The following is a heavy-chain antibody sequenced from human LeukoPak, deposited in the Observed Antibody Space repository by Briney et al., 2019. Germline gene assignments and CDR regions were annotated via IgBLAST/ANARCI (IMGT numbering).Heavy chain of an antibody. CDR2: IKSKTDGGTT. V-gene: IGHV3-15*01. Sequence: PGGSLRLSCAASGFTFSNAWMSWVRQAPGKGLEWVARIKSKTDGGTTDYAAPVKGRFTISRDDSKNTLYLQMNSLKTEDTAVYYCTASAVNDAFDIWGQGTMVTVSS. D-gene: IGHD4-17*01. CDR3: TASAVNDAFDI. CDR1: GFTFSNAW. J-gene: IGHJ3*02.